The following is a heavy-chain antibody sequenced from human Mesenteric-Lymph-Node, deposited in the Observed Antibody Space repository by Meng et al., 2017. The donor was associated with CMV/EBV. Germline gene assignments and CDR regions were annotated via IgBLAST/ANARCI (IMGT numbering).Heavy chain of an antibody. V-gene: IGHV3-21*01. CDR1: GFTFSSHT. Sequence: GGSLRLSCAASGFTFSSHTMNWVRQAPGKGLEWVSSISSRSDYIYYVDSVKGRFTVSRDDAKNSLYLQMNSLRAEDTAVYYCARDGVVGGYDFDYWGQGTLVTVSS. D-gene: IGHD5-12*01. J-gene: IGHJ4*02. CDR3: ARDGVVGGYDFDY. CDR2: ISSRSDYI.